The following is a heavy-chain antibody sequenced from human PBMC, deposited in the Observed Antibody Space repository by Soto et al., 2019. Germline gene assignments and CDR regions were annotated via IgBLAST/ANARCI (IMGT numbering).Heavy chain of an antibody. J-gene: IGHJ6*02. CDR2: INAFNGNT. Sequence: QVQLVQSGAEVRKPGASVKVSCKASGYTFTSYGISWVRQAPGQGLEWMGRINAFNGNTDYRQKFQGRVTMTTDTSTSKDYMELRSLKSDDTAVYYCARDAGESILSIRGARYKYYGMDVWGQGTTVTVSS. V-gene: IGHV1-18*01. CDR1: GYTFTSYG. D-gene: IGHD1-26*01. CDR3: ARDAGESILSIRGARYKYYGMDV.